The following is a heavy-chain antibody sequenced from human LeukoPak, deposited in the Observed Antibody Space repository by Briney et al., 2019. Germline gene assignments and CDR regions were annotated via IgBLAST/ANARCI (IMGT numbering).Heavy chain of an antibody. Sequence: GGSLRLSCAGSGFRFSDYYMSWIRQAPGKGLEWISYINSGSNTIYYADSLKGRFTISRDNSKSLVFLQMNSLRADDTAVYFCARNMGGLRLPLDLWGQGTLVTVAS. CDR2: INSGSNTI. CDR1: GFRFSDYY. J-gene: IGHJ5*02. V-gene: IGHV3-11*04. D-gene: IGHD3-16*01. CDR3: ARNMGGLRLPLDL.